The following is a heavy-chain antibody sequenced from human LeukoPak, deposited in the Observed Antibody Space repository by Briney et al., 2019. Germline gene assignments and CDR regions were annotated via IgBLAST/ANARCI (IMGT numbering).Heavy chain of an antibody. CDR2: FDPEDGET. D-gene: IGHD3-22*01. J-gene: IGHJ4*02. CDR3: AIAPSDYYDSSGYGGFDY. V-gene: IGHV1-24*01. CDR1: GYTRTELS. Sequence: ASVKVSCKVSGYTRTELSMHWVRQAPGKGLEWMGGFDPEDGETIYAQKFQGRVTMTEDTSTDTAYMELSSLRSEDTAVYYCAIAPSDYYDSSGYGGFDYWGQGTLVTVSS.